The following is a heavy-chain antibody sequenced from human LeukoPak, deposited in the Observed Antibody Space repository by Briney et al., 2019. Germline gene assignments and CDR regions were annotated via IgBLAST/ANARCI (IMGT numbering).Heavy chain of an antibody. CDR2: IIPIFGTA. D-gene: IGHD6-6*01. CDR1: GGTFSSYA. Sequence: GASVKVSCKASGGTFSSYAISWVRQAPGQGLEWMGGIIPIFGTANYAQKFQGRVTMTRDTSTSTIYMELSSLRSEDTAVYYCARAAIAARYYFDYWGQGSLVTVSS. V-gene: IGHV1-69*05. J-gene: IGHJ4*02. CDR3: ARAAIAARYYFDY.